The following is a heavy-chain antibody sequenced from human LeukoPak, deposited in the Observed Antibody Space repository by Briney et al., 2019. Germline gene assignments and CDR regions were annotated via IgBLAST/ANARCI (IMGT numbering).Heavy chain of an antibody. CDR2: INHSGST. Sequence: SETLSLTCAVNGGSFGGYYWSWIRKPPGKGLEWIGEINHSGSTNYNPSLKSRVTISVDTSKNQFSLKLSSVTAADTAVYYCASGGDTAMVKRYFDYWGQGTLVTVSS. CDR1: GGSFGGYY. CDR3: ASGGDTAMVKRYFDY. J-gene: IGHJ4*02. V-gene: IGHV4-34*01. D-gene: IGHD5-18*01.